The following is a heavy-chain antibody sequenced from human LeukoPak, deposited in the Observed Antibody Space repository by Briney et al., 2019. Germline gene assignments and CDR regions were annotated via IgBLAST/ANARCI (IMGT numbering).Heavy chain of an antibody. V-gene: IGHV3-53*01. Sequence: PGGSLRLSCAASGFTVSSNYMSWVRQAPGKGLEWVSVIYSGGSTYYADSVKGRFTISRDNSKNTLCLQMNSLRAEDTAVYYCATIIWSRVYYYGMDVWGQGTTVTVSS. CDR1: GFTVSSNY. D-gene: IGHD3-10*01. CDR3: ATIIWSRVYYYGMDV. J-gene: IGHJ6*02. CDR2: IYSGGST.